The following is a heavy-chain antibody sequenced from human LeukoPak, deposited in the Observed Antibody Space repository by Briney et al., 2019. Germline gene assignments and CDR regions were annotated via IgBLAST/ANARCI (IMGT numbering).Heavy chain of an antibody. V-gene: IGHV3-66*01. Sequence: GGSLRLSCLASGFPVSSTYMSWVRQAPGKGLEWVSVIYSAGPRYYADSVKGRFTISRDTSKNTLFLEMDSLRAEDTAVYYCARTRYSSSSGFYYWGQGTLVTVSS. CDR3: ARTRYSSSSGFYY. J-gene: IGHJ4*02. CDR2: IYSAGPR. D-gene: IGHD6-6*01. CDR1: GFPVSSTY.